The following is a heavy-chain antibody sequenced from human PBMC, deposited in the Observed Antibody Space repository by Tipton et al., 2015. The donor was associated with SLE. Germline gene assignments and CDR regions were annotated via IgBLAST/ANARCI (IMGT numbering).Heavy chain of an antibody. Sequence: TLSLTCTVSGGSISSGDYYWSWIRQPPGKVLEWIGYIYYSGSTYYNPSLKRRVTISVDTSTNQFSLKLSSVTAADTAVYYCARASRGCSWYYFDYRGQGILVTLSS. CDR3: ARASRGCSWYYFDY. CDR1: GGSISSGDYY. J-gene: IGHJ4*02. D-gene: IGHD6-13*01. CDR2: IYYSGST. V-gene: IGHV4-30-4*01.